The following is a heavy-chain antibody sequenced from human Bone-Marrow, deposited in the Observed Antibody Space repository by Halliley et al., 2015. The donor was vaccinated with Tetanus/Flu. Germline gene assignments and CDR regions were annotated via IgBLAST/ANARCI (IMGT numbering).Heavy chain of an antibody. V-gene: IGHV3-43*02. CDR3: AKGFNYDFWSGFNVDF. D-gene: IGHD3-3*01. Sequence: LSRGDGDTTYYADSVKGRFIMTRDNSEKTLYLQMKSLRDDDTALYFCAKGFNYDFWSGFNVDFWGQGALVTVSS. CDR2: SRGDGDTT. J-gene: IGHJ4*02.